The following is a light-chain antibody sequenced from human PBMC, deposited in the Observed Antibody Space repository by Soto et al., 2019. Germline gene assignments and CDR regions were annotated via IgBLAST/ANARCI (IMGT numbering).Light chain of an antibody. Sequence: EIVLTQSPGTLSLSPGERATLSCRASQTVSNTYLAWYQQKPGQAPRLLIYGASSRATGIPDRFSGSGSGTDFTLTISSLEPEDFAVYYCQQFRGLWTFGPGTKVEIK. V-gene: IGKV3-20*01. CDR2: GAS. J-gene: IGKJ1*01. CDR3: QQFRGLWT. CDR1: QTVSNTY.